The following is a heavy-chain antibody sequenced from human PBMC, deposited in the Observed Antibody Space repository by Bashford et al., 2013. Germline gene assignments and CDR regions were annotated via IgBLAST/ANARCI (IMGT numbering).Heavy chain of an antibody. J-gene: IGHJ4*02. CDR1: GGSISSYY. V-gene: IGHV4-59*01. CDR3: ARQSRSTVRGVPLYYFDY. CDR2: IYYSGST. Sequence: RPLLYSSETLSLTCTVSGGSISSYYWSWIRQPPGKGLEWIGYIYYSGSTNYNPSLKSRVTISVDTSKNQFSLKLSSVTAADTAVYYCARQSRSTVRGVPLYYFDYWGQGTLVTVSS. D-gene: IGHD3-10*01.